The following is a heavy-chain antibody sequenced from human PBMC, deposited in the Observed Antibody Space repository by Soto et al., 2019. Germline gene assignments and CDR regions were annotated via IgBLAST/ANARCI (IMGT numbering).Heavy chain of an antibody. D-gene: IGHD2-2*01. CDR2: IYYSGST. CDR1: GGSISSRTYY. CDR3: ARRRDCISTRCYGLPFDY. J-gene: IGHJ4*02. V-gene: IGHV4-39*01. Sequence: SETLSLTCTVSGGSISSRTYYWGWIRQPPGKGLEWIGSIYYSGSTYYNPSLRSRVTISVDTSKNQFSLKLSSVTAADTAVYFCARRRDCISTRCYGLPFDYWGQGTLVTVS.